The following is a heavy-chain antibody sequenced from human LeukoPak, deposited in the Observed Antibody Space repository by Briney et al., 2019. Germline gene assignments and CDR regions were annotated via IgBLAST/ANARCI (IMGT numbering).Heavy chain of an antibody. V-gene: IGHV3-48*02. Sequence: GGSLRLSCVGSGFSFGSYVMTWVRQAPGKGLEWIAYINHNAEMIFYPDFVKGRFTISRDNAKNSLYLQMNALRYEDTAIYYCARDHDWAFDLWGQGTLVTVSS. J-gene: IGHJ4*02. CDR3: ARDHDWAFDL. CDR1: GFSFGSYV. D-gene: IGHD3-9*01. CDR2: INHNAEMI.